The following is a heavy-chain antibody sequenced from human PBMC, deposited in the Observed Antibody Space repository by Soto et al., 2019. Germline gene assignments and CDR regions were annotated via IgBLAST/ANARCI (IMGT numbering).Heavy chain of an antibody. CDR1: GFSFSSYA. V-gene: IGHV3-23*01. CDR3: AKFKGGVIANYYCDY. D-gene: IGHD3-16*02. CDR2: ITNGGGGRT. Sequence: GGSLRLSCAASGFSFSSYAMSWVRQAPGKGLEWVSAITNGGGGRTDYADSVKGRFTISRENSQNTLYLQMNSLRAEDTAVYYCAKFKGGVIANYYCDYWGQGTLVTVSS. J-gene: IGHJ4*02.